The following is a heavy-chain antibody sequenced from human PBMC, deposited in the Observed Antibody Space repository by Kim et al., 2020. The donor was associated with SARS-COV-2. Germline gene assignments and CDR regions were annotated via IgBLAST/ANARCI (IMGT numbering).Heavy chain of an antibody. CDR1: GFTFSSYW. CDR3: ARARYSSGWRDYYYGMDV. J-gene: IGHJ6*02. V-gene: IGHV3-7*01. CDR2: IKQDGSEK. D-gene: IGHD6-19*01. Sequence: GGSLRLSCAASGFTFSSYWMSWVRQAPGKGLEWVANIKQDGSEKYYVDSVKGRFTISRDNAKNSLYLQMNSLRAEDTAVYYCARARYSSGWRDYYYGMDVWGQGTTVTVSS.